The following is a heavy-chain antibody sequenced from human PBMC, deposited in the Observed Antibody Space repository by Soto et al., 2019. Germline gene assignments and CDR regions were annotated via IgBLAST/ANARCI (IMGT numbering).Heavy chain of an antibody. CDR3: ARHPHAVAAPSLDI. CDR2: IYPGDSDT. V-gene: IGHV5-51*01. J-gene: IGHJ3*02. Sequence: PGESLKISCKGSGYSFTSYWIGWVRQMPGKGLEWVGIIYPGDSDTRYSPSFQGQVTISADKSISTAYLQWSSLKASDTAMYDCARHPHAVAAPSLDIWGQATMVTVAS. D-gene: IGHD6-19*01. CDR1: GYSFTSYW.